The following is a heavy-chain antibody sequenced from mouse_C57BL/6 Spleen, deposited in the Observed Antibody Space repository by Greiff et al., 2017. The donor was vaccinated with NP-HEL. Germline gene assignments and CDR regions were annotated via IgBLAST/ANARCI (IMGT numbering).Heavy chain of an antibody. J-gene: IGHJ3*01. V-gene: IGHV1-50*01. CDR3: ARGGNDYAGFAY. CDR2: IDPSDSYT. D-gene: IGHD2-4*01. Sequence: QVQLQQPGAELVKPGASVKLSCKASGYTFTSYWMQWVKQRPGQGLEWIGEIDPSDSYTNYNQKFKGKATLTVDTSSSTAYMQLSSLTSEDSAVYYCARGGNDYAGFAYWGQGTLVTVSA. CDR1: GYTFTSYW.